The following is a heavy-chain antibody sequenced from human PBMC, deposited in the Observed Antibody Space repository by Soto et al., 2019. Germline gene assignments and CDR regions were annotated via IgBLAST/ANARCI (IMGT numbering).Heavy chain of an antibody. CDR2: ISYDGSNK. Sequence: GGSLRLSCAASGFTFSSYAMHWVRQAPGKGLEWVAVISYDGSNKYYADSVKGRFTISRDNSKNTLDLQMNSLRAEDTAVYYCARSITMIVVVDAFDIWGQGTMVTVSS. V-gene: IGHV3-30-3*01. CDR1: GFTFSSYA. J-gene: IGHJ3*02. CDR3: ARSITMIVVVDAFDI. D-gene: IGHD3-22*01.